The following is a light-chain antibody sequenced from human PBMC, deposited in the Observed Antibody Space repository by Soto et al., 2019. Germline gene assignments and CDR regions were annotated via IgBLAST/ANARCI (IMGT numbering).Light chain of an antibody. Sequence: EIVLTQSPGTLSLSPGERATLSCRASQSVSTYLAWYQQKLGQAPRLLIYGASNMATGIPARFSGSGSGTAFTLTISSLEPEDFAVYYCQQRSDRRTFGQGTKVEIK. J-gene: IGKJ1*01. CDR3: QQRSDRRT. CDR2: GAS. CDR1: QSVSTY. V-gene: IGKV3-11*01.